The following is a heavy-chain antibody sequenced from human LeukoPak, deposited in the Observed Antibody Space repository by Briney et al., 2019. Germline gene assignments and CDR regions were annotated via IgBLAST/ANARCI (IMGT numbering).Heavy chain of an antibody. V-gene: IGHV3-20*01. D-gene: IGHD4-4*01. CDR3: AREITTVTTPHNWFDP. CDR1: GFTFDDYG. CDR2: INWNGGST. Sequence: GGSLRLSCAASGFTFDDYGMSWVRQAPGKGLEWVSGINWNGGSTGYADSVKGRFTISRDNAKNSLYLQMNSLRAEDTALYHCAREITTVTTPHNWFDPWGQGTLVRVSS. J-gene: IGHJ5*02.